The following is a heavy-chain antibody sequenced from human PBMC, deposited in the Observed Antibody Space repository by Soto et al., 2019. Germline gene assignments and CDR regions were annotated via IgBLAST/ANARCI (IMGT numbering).Heavy chain of an antibody. Sequence: ASVQVSCKASGYTFTSYDINWVRQATGQGLEWMGWMNPNSGNTGYAQKFQGRVTMTRNTSISTAYMELSSLRSEDTAVYYPARKGANFVVVTGMDVWGQGTPVTVSS. V-gene: IGHV1-8*01. D-gene: IGHD3-22*01. J-gene: IGHJ6*02. CDR2: MNPNSGNT. CDR3: ARKGANFVVVTGMDV. CDR1: GYTFTSYD.